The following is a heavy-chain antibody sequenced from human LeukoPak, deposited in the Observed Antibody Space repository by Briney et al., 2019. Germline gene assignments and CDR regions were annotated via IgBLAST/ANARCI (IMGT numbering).Heavy chain of an antibody. D-gene: IGHD3-22*01. V-gene: IGHV4-39*07. J-gene: IGHJ4*02. CDR3: ARHRDDSSGYSLWYFDY. CDR1: GGSISSSSYY. CDR2: IYYSGST. Sequence: SETLSLTCTVSGGSISSSSYYWGWIRQPPGKGLEWIGSIYYSGSTYYNPSLKSRVTISVDTSKNQFSLKLSSVTAADTAVYYCARHRDDSSGYSLWYFDYWGQGTLVTVSS.